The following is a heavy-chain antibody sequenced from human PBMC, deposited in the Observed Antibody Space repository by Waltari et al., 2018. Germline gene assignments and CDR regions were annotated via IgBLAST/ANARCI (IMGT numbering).Heavy chain of an antibody. J-gene: IGHJ4*02. CDR2: VIHSGGT. CDR3: ARGKLNFDV. V-gene: IGHV4-34*12. Sequence: QVQLQQSGAGLVRPSEILSLTCDVFGGSFPGFYWSWVRQTPEKGLEGVGEVIHSGGTVYNPSLESRVTISIDTSKNQFSLRLTSVTAADTAVYFCARGKLNFDVWGQGAQVTVSS. CDR1: GGSFPGFY.